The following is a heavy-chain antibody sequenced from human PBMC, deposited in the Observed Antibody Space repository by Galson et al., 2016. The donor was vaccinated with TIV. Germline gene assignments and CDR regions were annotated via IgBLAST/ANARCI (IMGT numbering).Heavy chain of an antibody. CDR3: ARDPFFGSGSYYSVLWYFDY. CDR1: VFPFSGFS. CDR2: ISSTSSYT. D-gene: IGHD3-10*01. V-gene: IGHV3-21*01. J-gene: IGHJ4*02. Sequence: LRLSCADSVFPFSGFSTNWVRQTPGKGLEWVAFISSTSSYTYYADSVRGRFTTSRDNANNIVYLQMSSLRVEDTAVYYCARDPFFGSGSYYSVLWYFDYWGQGTQVTVAS.